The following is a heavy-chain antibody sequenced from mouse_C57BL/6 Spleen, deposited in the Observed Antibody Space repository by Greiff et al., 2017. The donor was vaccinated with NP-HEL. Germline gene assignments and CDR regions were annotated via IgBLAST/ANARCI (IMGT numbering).Heavy chain of an antibody. Sequence: QVQLQQSGAELARPGASVKLSCKASGYTFTSYGISWVKQRTGQGLEWIGEIYPRSGNTYYNEKFKGKATLTADKSSSTAYMELRSLTSEDSAVYFCAREKELLRLYYFDYWGQGTTLTVSS. CDR3: AREKELLRLYYFDY. J-gene: IGHJ2*01. CDR1: GYTFTSYG. D-gene: IGHD1-1*01. V-gene: IGHV1-81*01. CDR2: IYPRSGNT.